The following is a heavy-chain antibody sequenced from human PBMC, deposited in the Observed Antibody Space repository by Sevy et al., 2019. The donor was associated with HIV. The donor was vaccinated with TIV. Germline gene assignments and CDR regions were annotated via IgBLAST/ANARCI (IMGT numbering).Heavy chain of an antibody. Sequence: WGSLRLSCAASGFTFSSYGMHWVRQAPGKGLEWVAVIWYVGSNKYYADSVKGRFTISRDNSKNTLYLQMNSLRAEDTAVYYCAREKEYYYDSSGYYYFDYWGQGTLVTVSS. CDR1: GFTFSSYG. J-gene: IGHJ4*02. V-gene: IGHV3-33*01. D-gene: IGHD3-22*01. CDR3: AREKEYYYDSSGYYYFDY. CDR2: IWYVGSNK.